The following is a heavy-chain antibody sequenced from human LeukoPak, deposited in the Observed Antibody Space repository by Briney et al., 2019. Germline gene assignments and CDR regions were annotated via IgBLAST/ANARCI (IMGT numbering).Heavy chain of an antibody. V-gene: IGHV3-30*02. D-gene: IGHD5-18*01. J-gene: IGHJ4*02. Sequence: PGGSLRLSCAASGFTFSSYGMHWVRQAPGKGLEWVAFIRYDGSNKYYADSVKGRFTISRDNSKNTLYLQMNSLRAEDTAVYYCAKESTWIQLWGTFDYWGQGTLVTVSS. CDR2: IRYDGSNK. CDR1: GFTFSSYG. CDR3: AKESTWIQLWGTFDY.